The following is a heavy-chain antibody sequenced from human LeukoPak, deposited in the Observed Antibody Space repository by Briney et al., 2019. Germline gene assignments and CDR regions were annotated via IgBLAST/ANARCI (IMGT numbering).Heavy chain of an antibody. D-gene: IGHD2-2*01. CDR1: GGSISSSSYY. J-gene: IGHJ4*02. CDR3: ARHYCSSTSCYVEWIQLWSNDYFDY. V-gene: IGHV4-39*01. CDR2: IYYSGST. Sequence: SETLCLTCTVSGGSISSSSYYWGWIRQPPGKGLEWIGSIYYSGSTYYNPSLKSRVTISVDTSKNQFSLKLSSVTAADTAVYYCARHYCSSTSCYVEWIQLWSNDYFDYWGQGTLVTVSS.